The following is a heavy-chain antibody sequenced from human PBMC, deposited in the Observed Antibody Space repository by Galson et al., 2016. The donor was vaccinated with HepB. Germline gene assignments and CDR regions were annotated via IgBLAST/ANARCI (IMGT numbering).Heavy chain of an antibody. V-gene: IGHV4-59*01. CDR3: ASNKRAFDI. Sequence: TLSLTCTVSGGSISSYYWSWIRQPPGKGLEWIGYIHYSGSTNYNPSLRSRVTISIDTSKKQFSLKLNSVIGADTAVYYCASNKRAFDIWGQGTMVTVSS. D-gene: IGHD2/OR15-2a*01. J-gene: IGHJ3*02. CDR2: IHYSGST. CDR1: GGSISSYY.